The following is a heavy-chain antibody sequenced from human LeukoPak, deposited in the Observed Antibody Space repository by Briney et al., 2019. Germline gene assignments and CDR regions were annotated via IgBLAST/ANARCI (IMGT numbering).Heavy chain of an antibody. CDR3: AGEFAY. Sequence: SETLSLTCTVSGGSISSYYWSWIRQPPGKGLEWIGYIYYSGSTNYNPSLKSRVTISVDTSKNQFSLKLTSVTAADTAVYYCAGEFAYWGQGTLVSVSS. J-gene: IGHJ4*02. CDR2: IYYSGST. CDR1: GGSISSYY. V-gene: IGHV4-59*12.